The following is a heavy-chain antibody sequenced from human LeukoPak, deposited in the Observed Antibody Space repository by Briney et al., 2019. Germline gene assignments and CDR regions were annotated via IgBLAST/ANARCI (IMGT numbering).Heavy chain of an antibody. Sequence: GGALRLSCAASGLTFSNYGMHWVRQAPGKGLEWGAVISYDGSNKYYADSVKGRFTISRDNSKNTLYLQMNSLRAEDTAVYFCAKDEISYCGGDCFFVYWGQGTLVTVSS. J-gene: IGHJ4*02. D-gene: IGHD2-21*02. CDR1: GLTFSNYG. V-gene: IGHV3-30*18. CDR2: ISYDGSNK. CDR3: AKDEISYCGGDCFFVY.